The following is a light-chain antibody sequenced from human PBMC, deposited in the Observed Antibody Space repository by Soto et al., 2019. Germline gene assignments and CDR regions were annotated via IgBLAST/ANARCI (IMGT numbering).Light chain of an antibody. CDR1: QSVSSN. Sequence: EIVMTQSPATLSVSPGERATLSCRASQSVSSNLAWYQLKPGQAPRLLIYAASIRATGIPARFSGGGSGTEFALTLSSLQSEDFAVYYCQPYNNWPPYTFGQGTKLEIK. CDR3: QPYNNWPPYT. CDR2: AAS. J-gene: IGKJ2*01. V-gene: IGKV3-15*01.